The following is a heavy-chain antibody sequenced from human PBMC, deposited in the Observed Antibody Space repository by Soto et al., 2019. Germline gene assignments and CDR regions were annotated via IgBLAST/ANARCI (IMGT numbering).Heavy chain of an antibody. CDR1: GFTFSSYA. J-gene: IGHJ4*02. D-gene: IGHD1-1*01. V-gene: IGHV3-23*01. Sequence: WFMRLSCAASGFTFSSYAMSWVRQAPGKGLEWVSAISGSGGSTSYADSVKGRFTISRDNSKNTLYLQMNSLRAEDTAVYYCAKDRSPKNEFDYWGQGSLVTVSS. CDR2: ISGSGGST. CDR3: AKDRSPKNEFDY.